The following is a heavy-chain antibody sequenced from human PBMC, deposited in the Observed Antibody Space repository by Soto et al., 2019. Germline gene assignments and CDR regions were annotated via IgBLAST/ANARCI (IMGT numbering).Heavy chain of an antibody. CDR3: ARAEDIVLMVCAVPNWFDP. CDR2: INPNSGGT. Sequence: QVQLVQSGAEVKKPGASVKVSCKASGYTFTGYYMHWVRQAPGQGLEWMGWINPNSGGTNYAQKFQGRVPMTRDTSISTAYMELSRLRSDDTAGYYCARAEDIVLMVCAVPNWFDPWGQGTLVTVSS. J-gene: IGHJ5*02. V-gene: IGHV1-2*02. D-gene: IGHD2-8*01. CDR1: GYTFTGYY.